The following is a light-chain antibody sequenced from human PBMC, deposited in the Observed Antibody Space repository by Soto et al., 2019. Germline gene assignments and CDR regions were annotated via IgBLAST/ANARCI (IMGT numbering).Light chain of an antibody. CDR1: QSISSW. V-gene: IGKV1-5*03. J-gene: IGKJ1*01. CDR3: QQYDSLWT. Sequence: DIQMTQSPSTLSASVGDRVTITCRASQSISSWLAWYQQKPGKAPKLLLYQASTMEGGVPSRFSGSGSGTVFTLTISLLQPDDFSTYYCQQYDSLWTFGQGTKVEIK. CDR2: QAS.